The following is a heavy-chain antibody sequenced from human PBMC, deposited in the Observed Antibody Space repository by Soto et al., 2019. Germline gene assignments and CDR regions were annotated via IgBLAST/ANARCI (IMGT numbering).Heavy chain of an antibody. CDR1: GYNFATYG. Sequence: QVQLVQSGAEVEKPGASVKVSCKASGYNFATYGISWVRQAPGQGLEWMGWINPANGNTNYAQKFRARTTLTSDTSTNTVYMDLLSLRSDDAAVYFCARTPILPERGLDSWGQGTLVSVSS. D-gene: IGHD3-9*01. CDR2: INPANGNT. J-gene: IGHJ4*02. CDR3: ARTPILPERGLDS. V-gene: IGHV1-18*01.